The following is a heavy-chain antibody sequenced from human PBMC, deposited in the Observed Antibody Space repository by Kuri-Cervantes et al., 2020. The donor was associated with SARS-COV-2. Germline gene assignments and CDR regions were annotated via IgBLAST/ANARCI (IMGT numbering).Heavy chain of an antibody. D-gene: IGHD4-23*01. CDR3: ARGYGGNVFDY. CDR2: ISYDGSNK. Sequence: GGSLRLSCAAPGFTFSSYAMHWVRQAPGKGLEWVAVISYDGSNKYYADSVKGRFTISRDNSKNTLYLQMNSLRAEDTAVYYCARGYGGNVFDYWGQGTLVTVSS. V-gene: IGHV3-30*04. J-gene: IGHJ4*02. CDR1: GFTFSSYA.